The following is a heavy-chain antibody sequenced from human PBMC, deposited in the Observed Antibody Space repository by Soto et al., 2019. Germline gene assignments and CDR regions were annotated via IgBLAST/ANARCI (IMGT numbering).Heavy chain of an antibody. CDR3: ARESVSYYDSSGYYGAYYFDY. J-gene: IGHJ4*02. V-gene: IGHV1-69*13. CDR2: IIPIFGTA. D-gene: IGHD3-22*01. Sequence: ASVKVSCKASGGTFSSYAISWVRQAPGQGLEWMGGIIPIFGTANYAQKFQGRVTITADESTSTAYMELSSLRSEDTAVYYCARESVSYYDSSGYYGAYYFDYWGQGTLVTVSS. CDR1: GGTFSSYA.